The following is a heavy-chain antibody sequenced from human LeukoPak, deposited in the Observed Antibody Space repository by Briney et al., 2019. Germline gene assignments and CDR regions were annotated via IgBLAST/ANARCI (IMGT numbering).Heavy chain of an antibody. J-gene: IGHJ5*02. CDR3: ARGLDYYDRSGSGWFDP. Sequence: GASVKVSCKASGYSFSRYGISWVRQAPGQGLEWMGWISTYNGNTNYAQKFQGRFTITTDTATHTGYMELRSLRSDDTGVYYCARGLDYYDRSGSGWFDPWGEGSMVGVCS. CDR2: ISTYNGNT. V-gene: IGHV1-18*01. CDR1: GYSFSRYG. D-gene: IGHD3-22*01.